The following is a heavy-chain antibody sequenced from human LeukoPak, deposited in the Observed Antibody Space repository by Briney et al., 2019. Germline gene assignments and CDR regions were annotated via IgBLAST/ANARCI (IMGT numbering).Heavy chain of an antibody. CDR2: INQDGSQT. D-gene: IGHD6-19*01. V-gene: IGHV3-7*01. Sequence: GGSLRLSCAVSGFTFSSHWMSWVRQAPGKGLEWVANINQDGSQTYYMDSAKGRFTISRDNAKNSLYLQMDSLRVEDAAVYYCPRDGCDAGIYFDYWGQGALVTVSS. CDR1: GFTFSSHW. CDR3: PRDGCDAGIYFDY. J-gene: IGHJ4*02.